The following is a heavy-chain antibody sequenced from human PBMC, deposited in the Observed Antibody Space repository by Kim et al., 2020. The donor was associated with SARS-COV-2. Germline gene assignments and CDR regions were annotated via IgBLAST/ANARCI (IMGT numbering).Heavy chain of an antibody. D-gene: IGHD2-21*02. CDR1: GFTVSSND. J-gene: IGHJ4*02. CDR2: IYSGGST. V-gene: IGHV3-53*01. CDR3: ARGVRSCGGDCYSYNFDD. Sequence: GGSLRLSCAAYGFTVSSNDMSWVRQAPGKGLEWVSIIYSGGSTYHADSVKGRFTISRDNSKNTLFLQMNNLRAEDTAVYYCARGVRSCGGDCYSYNFDDWGQGTLVTVSS.